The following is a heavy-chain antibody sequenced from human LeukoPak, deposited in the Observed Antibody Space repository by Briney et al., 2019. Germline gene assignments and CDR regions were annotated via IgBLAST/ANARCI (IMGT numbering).Heavy chain of an antibody. CDR2: ISYDGSNK. Sequence: GGSLRLSCAASGFTFSNYAMTWVRQAPGKGLEWVAVISYDGSNKYYADSVKGRYTISRDNSKNTLYLQMNSLRAEDTAVYYCAKAIGYSSGRGHKGSYYYYGMDVWGQGTTVTVSS. CDR3: AKAIGYSSGRGHKGSYYYYGMDV. D-gene: IGHD6-25*01. CDR1: GFTFSNYA. V-gene: IGHV3-30*18. J-gene: IGHJ6*02.